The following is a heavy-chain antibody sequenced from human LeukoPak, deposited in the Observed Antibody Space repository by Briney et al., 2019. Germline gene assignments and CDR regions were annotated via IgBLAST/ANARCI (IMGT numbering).Heavy chain of an antibody. V-gene: IGHV3-23*01. CDR2: ISGSGGNT. D-gene: IGHD3-10*01. Sequence: PGGSLRLSCATSGFTFSGYAMSWVRQAPGKGLEWVSSISGSGGNTYYADSVKGRFTISRDYSKNTLYLQMNSLRTEETAVYYCAKGPAMVRGTFDPWGQGTLVTVSS. CDR1: GFTFSGYA. J-gene: IGHJ5*02. CDR3: AKGPAMVRGTFDP.